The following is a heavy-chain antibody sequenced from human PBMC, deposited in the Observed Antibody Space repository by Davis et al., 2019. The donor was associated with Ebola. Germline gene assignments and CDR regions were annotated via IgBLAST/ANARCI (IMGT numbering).Heavy chain of an antibody. CDR1: GFTFGDYA. Sequence: GESLKISCTASGFTFGDYAMSWFRQAPGKGLEWVGFIRSKAYGGTTEYAASVKGRFTISRDDSKSIAYLQMNSLKTEDTAVYYCTTSTMIVVVITTRAFDIWGQGTMVTVSS. D-gene: IGHD3-22*01. CDR3: TTSTMIVVVITTRAFDI. CDR2: IRSKAYGGTT. V-gene: IGHV3-49*03. J-gene: IGHJ3*02.